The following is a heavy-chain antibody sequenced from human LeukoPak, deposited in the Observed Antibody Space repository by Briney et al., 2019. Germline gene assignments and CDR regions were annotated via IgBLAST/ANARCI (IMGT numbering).Heavy chain of an antibody. V-gene: IGHV3-23*01. Sequence: GGSLRLSCAASGFTFSSYAMSWVRQAPGKGLEWVSDVSGSGSSTYYADSVKGRFTISRDNSKNTLYLQMNSLRAEDTAVYFCAKVAGGNSGGVDYWGQGALVTVSS. CDR2: VSGSGSST. J-gene: IGHJ4*02. CDR3: AKVAGGNSGGVDY. D-gene: IGHD2-21*02. CDR1: GFTFSSYA.